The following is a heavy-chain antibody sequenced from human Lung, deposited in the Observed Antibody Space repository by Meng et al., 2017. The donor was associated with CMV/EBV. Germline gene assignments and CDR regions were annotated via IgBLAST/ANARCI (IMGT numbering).Heavy chain of an antibody. D-gene: IGHD2-15*01. CDR3: AIDGVGYCSC. J-gene: IGHJ4*02. V-gene: IGHV3-72*01. CDR2: IREKANSYIT. CDR1: GVTFNYYY. Sequence: GGSLRLSCAASGVTFNYYYISWVRQAPGKGLEWVGRIREKANSYITEYAASVKGKFAISRDNSKFSVYLQMNSLQGEDTAVYFCAIDGVGYCSCWGQGTLVTVSS.